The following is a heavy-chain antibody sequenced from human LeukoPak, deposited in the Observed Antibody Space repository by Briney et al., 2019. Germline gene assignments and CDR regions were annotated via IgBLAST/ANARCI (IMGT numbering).Heavy chain of an antibody. CDR3: ARDEAAAGKYWYFDL. J-gene: IGHJ2*01. V-gene: IGHV4-31*11. D-gene: IGHD6-13*01. CDR1: GGSITTTNY. Sequence: PSGTLSLTCGVSGGSITTTNYWSWVRQHPGKGLEWIGYIYYSGSTYYNPSLKSRVTISVDTSKNQFSLKLSSVTAADTAVYYCARDEAAAGKYWYFDLWGRGTLVTVSS. CDR2: IYYSGST.